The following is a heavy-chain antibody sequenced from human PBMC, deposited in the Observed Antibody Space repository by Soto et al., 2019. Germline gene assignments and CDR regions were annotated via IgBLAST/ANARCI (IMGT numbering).Heavy chain of an antibody. Sequence: GGSLRLSCAASGFTFNAYAMSWVRQSPGKGLEWVSAISDSGGRTYYADSVKGRFTISRDNSKNTLYLQINSLRAEDTAVYFCAKELVNSGWTYFDYWGQGTLVTVSS. CDR1: GFTFNAYA. CDR2: ISDSGGRT. CDR3: AKELVNSGWTYFDY. J-gene: IGHJ4*02. V-gene: IGHV3-23*01. D-gene: IGHD6-19*01.